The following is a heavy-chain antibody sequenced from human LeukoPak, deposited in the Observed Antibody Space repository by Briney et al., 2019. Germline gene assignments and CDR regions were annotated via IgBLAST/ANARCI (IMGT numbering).Heavy chain of an antibody. CDR1: GYTFTGYY. J-gene: IGHJ4*02. CDR3: ARIVRGADGSGSYYHIDY. V-gene: IGHV1-2*02. CDR2: INPNSGGT. Sequence: GASVKVSCKASGYTFTGYYMHWVRQAPGQGLEWMGWINPNSGGTNYAQKFQGRVTMTRDTSISTAYMELSRLRSDDTAVYYCARIVRGADGSGSYYHIDYWGQGTLVTVSS. D-gene: IGHD3-10*01.